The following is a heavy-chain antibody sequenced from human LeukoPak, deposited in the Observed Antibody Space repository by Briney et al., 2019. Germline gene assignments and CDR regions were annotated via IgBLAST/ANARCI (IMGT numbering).Heavy chain of an antibody. D-gene: IGHD2-2*01. Sequence: ASETLSLTCTVSGGSISSYYWSWIRQPPGKGLEWIGYIYYSGSTNYNPSLKSRVTISVDTSKNQFSLKLSSVTAADTAVYYCARGIESSTSWIDPWGQGTLVTVSS. J-gene: IGHJ5*02. V-gene: IGHV4-59*01. CDR2: IYYSGST. CDR3: ARGIESSTSWIDP. CDR1: GGSISSYY.